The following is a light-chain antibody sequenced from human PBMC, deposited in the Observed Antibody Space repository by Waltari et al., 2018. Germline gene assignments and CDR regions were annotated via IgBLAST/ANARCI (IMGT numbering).Light chain of an antibody. CDR2: WAS. Sequence: DIVMTQSPGSLVVSLCERAPINCKSGQDIFYNSNNKNYLACYQHKPGQSPKLHLYWASTRASGVPDRFSGSGSGTDFTLTISRVQAEDVAIYYCQQYYKTPSFGGGTKVE. J-gene: IGKJ4*01. CDR3: QQYYKTPS. V-gene: IGKV4-1*01. CDR1: QDIFYNSNNKNY.